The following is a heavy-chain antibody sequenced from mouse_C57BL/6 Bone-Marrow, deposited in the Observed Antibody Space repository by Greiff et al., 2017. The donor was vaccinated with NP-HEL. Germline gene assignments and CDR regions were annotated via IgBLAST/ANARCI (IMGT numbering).Heavy chain of an antibody. CDR1: GYAFSSSW. D-gene: IGHD1-1*01. CDR2: IYPGDGDT. V-gene: IGHV1-82*01. CDR3: ARATVVAREGYFDV. J-gene: IGHJ1*03. Sequence: VQLQQSGPELVKPGASVKISCKASGYAFSSSWMNWVKQRPGTGLEWIGRIYPGDGDTNYNGKFKGKATLTADKSSSPAYMQLSSLTSEDSAVYFCARATVVAREGYFDVWGTGTTVTVSS.